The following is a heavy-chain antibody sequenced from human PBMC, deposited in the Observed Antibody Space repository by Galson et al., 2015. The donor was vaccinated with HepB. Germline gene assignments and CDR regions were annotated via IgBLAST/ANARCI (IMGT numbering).Heavy chain of an antibody. CDR2: IRGSGDYM. V-gene: IGHV3-21*01. CDR3: ARGYYYDSSAYTL. J-gene: IGHJ4*02. Sequence: SLRLSCAASGFTFSTYSMSWVRQAPGKGLEWVSTIRGSGDYMYYADSVKGRFTVSRDNTKNSLYLQMNSLRAEDTAVYYCARGYYYDSSAYTLWGQGTPVTVSS. CDR1: GFTFSTYS. D-gene: IGHD3-22*01.